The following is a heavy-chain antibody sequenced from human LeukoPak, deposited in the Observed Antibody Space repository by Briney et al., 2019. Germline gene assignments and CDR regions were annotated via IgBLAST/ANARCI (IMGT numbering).Heavy chain of an antibody. CDR2: IYSGGST. CDR1: GFTVSSNY. Sequence: GGSLRLSCVASGFTVSSNYMSWVRQAPGKGLEWVSVIYSGGSTYYADSVKGRFTISRDNSKNTLYLQMNSLRAEDTAVYYCAREDKEYFDYWGQGTLVTVSS. V-gene: IGHV3-53*01. CDR3: AREDKEYFDY. J-gene: IGHJ4*02.